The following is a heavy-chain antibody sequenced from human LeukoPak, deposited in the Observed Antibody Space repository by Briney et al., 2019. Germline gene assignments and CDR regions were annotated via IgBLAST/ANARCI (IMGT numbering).Heavy chain of an antibody. CDR1: GGSISSYY. J-gene: IGHJ3*02. D-gene: IGHD2-2*01. Sequence: SETLSLTCTVSGGSISSYYWSWIRQPPGKGLEWIGYIYYSGSTNYNPSLKSRVTISVDTSKNQFSLKLSSVTAADTAVYYCARDPGGVVVPAASGAFDIWGQGTMVTVSS. CDR2: IYYSGST. V-gene: IGHV4-59*01. CDR3: ARDPGGVVVPAASGAFDI.